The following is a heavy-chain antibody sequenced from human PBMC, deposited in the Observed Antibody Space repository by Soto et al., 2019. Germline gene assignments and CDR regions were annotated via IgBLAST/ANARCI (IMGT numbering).Heavy chain of an antibody. CDR3: ARDQESGYVIKILYFYNMDV. CDR1: GGSFSGYY. Sequence: PSETLSLTCAVYGGSFSGYYWSWIRQPPGKGLEWIGEINHSGSTNYNPSLKSRVTISVDTPKNQFSLKLSSVTAADTAVYYCARDQESGYVIKILYFYNMDVWGQGTTVSVSS. D-gene: IGHD5-12*01. V-gene: IGHV4-34*01. J-gene: IGHJ6*02. CDR2: INHSGST.